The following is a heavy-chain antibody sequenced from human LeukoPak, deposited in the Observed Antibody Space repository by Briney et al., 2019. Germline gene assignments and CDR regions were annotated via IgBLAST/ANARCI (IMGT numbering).Heavy chain of an antibody. J-gene: IGHJ4*02. V-gene: IGHV3-48*03. CDR2: ISSSGSTI. CDR1: GFAFSSYE. CDR3: ARDGYKGFDY. D-gene: IGHD5-24*01. Sequence: GGSLRLSCAASGFAFSSYEMNWVRQAPGKGLEWVSYISSSGSTIYYADSVKGRFTISRDNAKNSLYLQMNSLRAEDTAVYYCARDGYKGFDYWGQGTLVTVSS.